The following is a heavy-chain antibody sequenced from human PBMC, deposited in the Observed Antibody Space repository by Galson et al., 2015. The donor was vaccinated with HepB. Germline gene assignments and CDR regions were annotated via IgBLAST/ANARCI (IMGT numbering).Heavy chain of an antibody. D-gene: IGHD6-13*01. V-gene: IGHV4-4*02. Sequence: ETLSLTCAVSGGSVTSNNWWRWVRQSPGKGLEWIGEIYHRGSTNYNPSVKSRVTISIDKSQNRISLQLSSVTAADTAVYYCARASSYSSSCYDYWGQGTLVTVSS. J-gene: IGHJ4*02. CDR1: GGSVTSNNW. CDR3: ARASSYSSSCYDY. CDR2: IYHRGST.